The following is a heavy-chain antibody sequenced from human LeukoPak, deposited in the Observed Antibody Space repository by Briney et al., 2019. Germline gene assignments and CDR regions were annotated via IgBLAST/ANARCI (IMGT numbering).Heavy chain of an antibody. Sequence: SETLSLTCTVSGGSISSSSYYWGWIRQPPGKGLEWLGSIYYSGDTYYNPSLESRVTISVDTSKNHFSLKLSSVTAADTAVYYCARQRRWLQLLYYFDSWGQGTLVTVSS. V-gene: IGHV4-39*01. J-gene: IGHJ4*02. CDR2: IYYSGDT. D-gene: IGHD5-24*01. CDR1: GGSISSSSYY. CDR3: ARQRRWLQLLYYFDS.